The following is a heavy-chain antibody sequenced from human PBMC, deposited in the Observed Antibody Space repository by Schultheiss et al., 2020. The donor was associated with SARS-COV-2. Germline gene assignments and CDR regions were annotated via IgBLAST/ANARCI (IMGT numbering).Heavy chain of an antibody. CDR2: IKNDGVTA. CDR3: TTGHTDTTHDGY. J-gene: IGHJ4*02. CDR1: GFTFHRAW. D-gene: IGHD4-17*01. V-gene: IGHV3-15*07. Sequence: GGSLRLSCAASGFTFHRAWMNWVRQAPGRGLEWVALIKNDGVTADYAAPVKGRFIISRDDSRNTLSLQMNGLKTDDTAVYYCTTGHTDTTHDGYWGQGTLVTVSS.